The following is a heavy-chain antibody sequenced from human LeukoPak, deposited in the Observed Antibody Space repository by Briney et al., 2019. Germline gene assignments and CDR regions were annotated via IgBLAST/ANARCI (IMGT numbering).Heavy chain of an antibody. J-gene: IGHJ4*02. CDR1: GFAFSTYA. D-gene: IGHD3-10*01. V-gene: IGHV3-23*01. CDR3: AKDLNYGFDY. Sequence: AGGSLRLSCAASGFAFSTYAMSWVRQAPGKGPEWVSALSGNGDKTFYAGSVRGRFTISRDNSKNRLYLQMYGLRAEDTAVYYCAKDLNYGFDYWGQGTLVTVSS. CDR2: LSGNGDKT.